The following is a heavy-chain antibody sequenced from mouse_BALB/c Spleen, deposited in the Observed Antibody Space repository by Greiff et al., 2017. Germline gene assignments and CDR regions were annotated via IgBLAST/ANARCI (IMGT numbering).Heavy chain of an antibody. V-gene: IGHV2-9-2*01. J-gene: IGHJ2*01. D-gene: IGHD2-2*01. CDR3: VREGRGYPY. CDR1: GFSLTSYD. CDR2: IWTGGGT. Sequence: VQLVESGPGLVAPSQSLSITCTVSGFSLTSYDISWIRQPPGKGLEWLGVIWTGGGTNYNSAFMSRLSISKDNSKSQVFLKMNSLQTDDTAIYYCVREGRGYPYWGQGTTLTVSS.